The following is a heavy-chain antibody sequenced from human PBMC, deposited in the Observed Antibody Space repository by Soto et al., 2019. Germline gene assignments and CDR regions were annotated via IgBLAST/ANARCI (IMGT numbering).Heavy chain of an antibody. CDR3: ARLTMVRGSYYFDY. V-gene: IGHV4-59*08. D-gene: IGHD3-10*01. CDR2: IYYSGST. J-gene: IGHJ4*02. Sequence: PPETLSLTCTVSGGSISSYYWSWIRQPPGKGLEWIGYIYYSGSTNYNPSLKSRVTISVDTSKNQFSLKLSSVTAADTAVYYCARLTMVRGSYYFDYWGQGTLVTVSS. CDR1: GGSISSYY.